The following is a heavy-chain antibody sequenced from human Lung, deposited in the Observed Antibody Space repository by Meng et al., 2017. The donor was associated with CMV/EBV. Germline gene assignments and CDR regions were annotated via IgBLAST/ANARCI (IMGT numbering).Heavy chain of an antibody. CDR1: GFTFSSYA. CDR2: IRDSGCDK. D-gene: IGHD2-2*01. Sequence: GGSLRLXCAASGFTFSSYALDWVRQAPGRGLEWISTIRDSGCDKNYADSVKGRFTISRDNSKNTVYLQMNSLRAEDTALYYCARAARWCSGATTSCQDYFDYWXQGTXVTVSS. V-gene: IGHV3-23*01. CDR3: ARAARWCSGATTSCQDYFDY. J-gene: IGHJ4*02.